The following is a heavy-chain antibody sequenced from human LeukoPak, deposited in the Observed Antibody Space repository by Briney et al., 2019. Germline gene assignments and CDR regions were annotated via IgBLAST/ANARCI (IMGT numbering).Heavy chain of an antibody. Sequence: SETLSLTCTVSGGSISSYYWSWIRQPPGKGLEWIGYIYYSGSTNYNPSLKSRVTISVDTSKNQFSLKLSSVTAADTAVYYCARGYDSSGYYYVWGAFDIWGQGTMVTVSS. V-gene: IGHV4-59*08. CDR2: IYYSGST. J-gene: IGHJ3*02. CDR1: GGSISSYY. CDR3: ARGYDSSGYYYVWGAFDI. D-gene: IGHD3-22*01.